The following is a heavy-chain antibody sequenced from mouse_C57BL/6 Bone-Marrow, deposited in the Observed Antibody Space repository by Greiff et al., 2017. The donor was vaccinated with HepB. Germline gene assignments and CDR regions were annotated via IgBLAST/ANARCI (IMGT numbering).Heavy chain of an antibody. J-gene: IGHJ1*03. CDR3: ARRYYGSSYDWYFDV. CDR1: GYTFTDYY. D-gene: IGHD1-1*01. CDR2: IYPGSGNT. V-gene: IGHV1-76*01. Sequence: VQLVESGAELVRPGASVKLSCKASGYTFTDYYINWVKQRPGQGLEWIARIYPGSGNTYYNEKFKGKATLTAEKSSSTAYMQLSSLTSEDSAVYFCARRYYGSSYDWYFDVWGTGTTVTVSS.